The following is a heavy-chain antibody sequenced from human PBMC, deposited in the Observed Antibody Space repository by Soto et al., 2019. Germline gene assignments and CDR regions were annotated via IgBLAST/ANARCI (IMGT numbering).Heavy chain of an antibody. CDR2: IYYTGST. CDR3: ARGRNYDILTGYYGWFDP. Sequence: PSETLSLTCTVSGGSISSYYWSWIRQPPGKGLEWIGYIYYTGSTNYNPSLKSRVTISVDTSKNQFSLKLSSVTAADTAVYYCARGRNYDILTGYYGWFDPWGQGTLVTVSS. CDR1: GGSISSYY. V-gene: IGHV4-59*12. D-gene: IGHD3-9*01. J-gene: IGHJ5*02.